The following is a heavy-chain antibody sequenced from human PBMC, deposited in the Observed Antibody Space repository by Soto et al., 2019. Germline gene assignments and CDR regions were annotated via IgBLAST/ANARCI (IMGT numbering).Heavy chain of an antibody. V-gene: IGHV5-51*01. CDR1: GYSFTSYW. CDR2: IYPGYSDT. D-gene: IGHD6-6*01. CDR3: ARREEYSSSRWFDP. J-gene: IGHJ5*02. Sequence: GESLKISCKGSGYSFTSYWIGWVRQMPGKGLEWMGIIYPGYSDTRYSPSFQGQVTISADKSISTAYLQWSSLKASDDAMYYCARREEYSSSRWFDPWGQGTLVTVSS.